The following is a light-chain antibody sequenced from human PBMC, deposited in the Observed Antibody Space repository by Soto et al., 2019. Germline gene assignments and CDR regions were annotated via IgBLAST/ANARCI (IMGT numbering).Light chain of an antibody. CDR2: DDS. J-gene: IGLJ2*01. V-gene: IGLV3-21*02. CDR3: HVWDSSPDLVI. CDR1: NIGNKN. Sequence: SYELTQPPSVSVAPGQTARITCGGNNIGNKNVHWYQQKPGQAPVLVVYDDSDRPSGIPERFSGSNSGNTATLTISRVAAGDEADYYCHVWDSSPDLVIFGRGTKLTVL.